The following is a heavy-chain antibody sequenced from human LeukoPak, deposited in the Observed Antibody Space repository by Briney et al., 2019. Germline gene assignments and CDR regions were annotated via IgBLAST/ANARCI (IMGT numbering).Heavy chain of an antibody. CDR1: GFTFSSYG. Sequence: GRSLRLSCAASGFTFSSYGMHWVRQAPGKGLEWVAVISYDGSNKYYADSVKGRFTISRDNSKNTLYLQMNSLRAEDTAVYYCAKDLYRPSLMAFDYWGQGTLVTVSS. J-gene: IGHJ4*02. CDR2: ISYDGSNK. D-gene: IGHD3-16*02. V-gene: IGHV3-30*18. CDR3: AKDLYRPSLMAFDY.